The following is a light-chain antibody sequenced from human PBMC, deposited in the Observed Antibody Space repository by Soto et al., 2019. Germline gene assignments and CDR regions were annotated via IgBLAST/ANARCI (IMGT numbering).Light chain of an antibody. V-gene: IGKV1-9*01. CDR2: SAS. CDR1: QDITKY. Sequence: DVPLTQSPSFLSASIGDRVSLSCRASQDITKYLAWFHQKPGRAPKLLIYSASTLRVGVPARFSSGKYETEFTITINSLQAEDFATFSCQPVDRPPLTFGGGTKIEIK. J-gene: IGKJ4*01. CDR3: QPVDRPPLT.